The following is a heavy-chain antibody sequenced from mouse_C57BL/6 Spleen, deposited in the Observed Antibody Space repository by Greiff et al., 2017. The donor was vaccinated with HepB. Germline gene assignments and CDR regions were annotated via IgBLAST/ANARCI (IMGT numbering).Heavy chain of an antibody. CDR2: IHPNSGST. CDR3: ARGIYDGNEDAMDY. D-gene: IGHD2-1*01. Sequence: QVQLQQPGAELVKPGASVKLSCKASGYTFTSYWMHWVKQRPGQGLEWIGLIHPNSGSTNYNEKFKSKATLTVDKSSSTAYMQLSSLTSEDSAVYDCARGIYDGNEDAMDYWGQGTSVTVSS. J-gene: IGHJ4*01. V-gene: IGHV1-64*01. CDR1: GYTFTSYW.